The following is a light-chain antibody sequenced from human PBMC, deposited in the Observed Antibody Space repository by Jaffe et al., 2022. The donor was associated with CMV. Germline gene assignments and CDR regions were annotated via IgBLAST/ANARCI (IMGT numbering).Light chain of an antibody. CDR2: RNN. J-gene: IGLJ3*02. V-gene: IGLV1-47*01. CDR1: SSNIGSNY. CDR3: AAWDDSLSGWV. Sequence: QSVLTQPPSASGTPGQRVTISCSGSSSNIGSNYVSWYQQLPGTAPKLLIYRNNQRPSGVPDRVSGSKSGTSASLAISGLRSEDETDYYCAAWDDSLSGWVFGGGTKLTVL.